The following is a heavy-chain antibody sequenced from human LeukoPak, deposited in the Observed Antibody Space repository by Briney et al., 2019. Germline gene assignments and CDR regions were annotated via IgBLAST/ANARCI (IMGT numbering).Heavy chain of an antibody. Sequence: GGSLRLSCAASGFTFSSYGMHWVRQAPGKGLEWVAFIRYDGSNKYYADSVKGRFTISRDNSKNTLYLQMNSLRAEDTAVYYCAKGFEYSSPFDYWGQGTLVTVSS. CDR2: IRYDGSNK. J-gene: IGHJ4*02. CDR1: GFTFSSYG. CDR3: AKGFEYSSPFDY. V-gene: IGHV3-30*02. D-gene: IGHD6-6*01.